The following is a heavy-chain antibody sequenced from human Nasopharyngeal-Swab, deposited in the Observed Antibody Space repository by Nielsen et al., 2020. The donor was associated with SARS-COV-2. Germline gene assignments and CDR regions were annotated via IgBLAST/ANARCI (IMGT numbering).Heavy chain of an antibody. J-gene: IGHJ6*02. V-gene: IGHV1-18*04. CDR2: ISADNGNT. D-gene: IGHD2/OR15-2a*01. CDR3: ARLYGAPRLWMDV. Sequence: ASVKISCNASGDTFTSSGIIWVRHAPGQGLEGMGWISADNGNTNYEQKLQGRVTMTTDTSTSKAYMELRSLRCDETAVYYCARLYGAPRLWMDVWGQGTTVTVSS. CDR1: GDTFTSSG.